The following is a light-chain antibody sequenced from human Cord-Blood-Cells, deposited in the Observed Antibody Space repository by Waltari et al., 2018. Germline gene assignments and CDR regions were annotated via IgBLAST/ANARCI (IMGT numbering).Light chain of an antibody. CDR1: SSNIGSNT. CDR3: AAWDDSLNVV. V-gene: IGLV1-44*01. Sequence: QSVLTQPPSASGTPGQRVTISCSGRSSNIGSNTVNWYQQLPGTAPKLLIYSTNQRPSGVPDRFSGSKSGTSASLAISGLQSEDEADYYCAAWDDSLNVVFGGGTKLTVL. J-gene: IGLJ2*01. CDR2: STN.